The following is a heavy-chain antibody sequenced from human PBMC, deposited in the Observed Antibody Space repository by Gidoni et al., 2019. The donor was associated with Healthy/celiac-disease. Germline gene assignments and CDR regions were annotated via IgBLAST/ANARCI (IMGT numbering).Heavy chain of an antibody. CDR3: AKRPSGLRGSSYFDY. D-gene: IGHD3-16*01. J-gene: IGHJ4*02. CDR2: MRGSGGST. CDR1: GCTFSSYA. V-gene: IGHV3-23*01. Sequence: QLLDSGGGLVQRGGSLILSCAASGCTFSSYAMSWVRQAPGKGLEWVAAMRGSGGSTYYADSVKGRFTIARVNSKNTLYLQMNSLRAEDTAVYYCAKRPSGLRGSSYFDYWGQGTLVTVSS.